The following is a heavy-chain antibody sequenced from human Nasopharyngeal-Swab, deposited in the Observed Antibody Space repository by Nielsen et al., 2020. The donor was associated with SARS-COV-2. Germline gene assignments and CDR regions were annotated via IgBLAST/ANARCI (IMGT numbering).Heavy chain of an antibody. D-gene: IGHD2-8*01. CDR3: ARMVYADY. CDR1: GGSISPYY. CDR2: ISYSGST. Sequence: ESLKISCTVSGGSISPYYWSWIRRPPGKGLDWIGYISYSGSTNYNPSLRSRVTISIDTSKKHFSLELTSLTAADTAVYYCARMVYADYWGQGILVTVSS. J-gene: IGHJ4*02. V-gene: IGHV4-59*01.